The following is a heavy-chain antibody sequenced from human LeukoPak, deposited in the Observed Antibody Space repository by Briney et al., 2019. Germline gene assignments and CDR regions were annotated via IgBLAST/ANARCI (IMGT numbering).Heavy chain of an antibody. V-gene: IGHV4-34*01. D-gene: IGHD3-3*01. Sequence: SETLSLTCAVYGGSFGGYYWTWIRQTPGKGPEWIGEINHSGSTNYNPSLKSRVTISVDTSKNQFSLKLSSVTAADTAVYYCARLPRGHTIFGAKIIGLDYWGQGTLVTVSS. J-gene: IGHJ4*02. CDR2: INHSGST. CDR3: ARLPRGHTIFGAKIIGLDY. CDR1: GGSFGGYY.